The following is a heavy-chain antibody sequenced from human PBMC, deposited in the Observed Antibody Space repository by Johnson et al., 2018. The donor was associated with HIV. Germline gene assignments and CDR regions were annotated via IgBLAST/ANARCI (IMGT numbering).Heavy chain of an antibody. D-gene: IGHD5-24*01. CDR3: AGGRDGYNFGAFDI. CDR2: IYSGGST. J-gene: IGHJ3*02. CDR1: GFTVSSNH. V-gene: IGHV3-66*01. Sequence: VQLVESGGGLVQPGGSLRLSCVAYGFTVSSNHMTWVRQAPGKGLEWVSVIYSGGSTDYADSLKGRFTISRDNSKNTLYLQMNSLRAEDTAVYYCAGGRDGYNFGAFDIWGQGTMVTVSS.